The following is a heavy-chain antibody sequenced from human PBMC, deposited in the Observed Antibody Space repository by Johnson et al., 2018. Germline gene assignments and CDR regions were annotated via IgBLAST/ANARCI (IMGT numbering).Heavy chain of an antibody. J-gene: IGHJ3*02. CDR1: GFTFSSYG. CDR2: IWYDGSNR. V-gene: IGHV3-33*01. D-gene: IGHD5-24*01. Sequence: QVQLVESGGGVVQPGRSLRLSCTASGFTFSSYGMHWVRQAPGKGLEWVAVIWYDGSNRYYADSVKGRFTLSRDNSTHTLNLQRIRLRAEDTAVYYCATSRDGYNTVRDAFDIWGQGTMVTVSS. CDR3: ATSRDGYNTVRDAFDI.